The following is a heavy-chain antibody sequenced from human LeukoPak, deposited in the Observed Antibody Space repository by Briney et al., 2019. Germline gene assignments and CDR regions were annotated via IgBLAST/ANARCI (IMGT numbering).Heavy chain of an antibody. CDR3: AKDGATFRGSYFSFDY. D-gene: IGHD1-26*01. CDR1: GGSISSYY. V-gene: IGHV3-23*01. CDR2: ISGSGGST. J-gene: IGHJ4*02. Sequence: ETLPLTCTVSGGSISSYYWSWIRQPPGKGLEWVSAISGSGGSTYYADSVKGRFTISRDNSKNTLYLQMNSLRAEDTAVYYCAKDGATFRGSYFSFDYWGQGTLVTVSS.